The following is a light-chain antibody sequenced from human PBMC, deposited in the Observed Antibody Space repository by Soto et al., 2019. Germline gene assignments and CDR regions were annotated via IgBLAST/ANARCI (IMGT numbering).Light chain of an antibody. Sequence: QLVLTQPPSVSGAPGQRVTISCTGSSSNIGAGYDVHWYQQLPGTAPKLLIYVNTNRPSGVPDRFSGSKSGTSASLAITGLQAEDDADYYCQSYDSGLSGYVVFGGGTKLTVL. CDR2: VNT. J-gene: IGLJ2*01. CDR1: SSNIGAGYD. V-gene: IGLV1-40*01. CDR3: QSYDSGLSGYVV.